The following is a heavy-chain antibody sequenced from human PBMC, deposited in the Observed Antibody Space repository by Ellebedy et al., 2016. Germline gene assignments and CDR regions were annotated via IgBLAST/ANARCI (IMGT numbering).Heavy chain of an antibody. CDR2: ISSSSSYI. CDR3: ARDRGHSNDY. Sequence: GGSLRLXXAASGFTFSSYSMNWVRQAPGKGLEWVSSISSSSSYIYYADSVKGRFTISRDNAKNSLYLQMNSLRAEDTAVYYCARDRGHSNDYWGQGTLVTVSS. J-gene: IGHJ4*02. D-gene: IGHD6-25*01. V-gene: IGHV3-21*01. CDR1: GFTFSSYS.